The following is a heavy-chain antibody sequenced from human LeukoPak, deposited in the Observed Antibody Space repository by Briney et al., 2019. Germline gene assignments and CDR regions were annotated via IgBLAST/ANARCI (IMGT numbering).Heavy chain of an antibody. Sequence: SETLSLTCTVYGGSISNNNYYWGWIRQPPGKGLEWIGGIYNSGSTYYNTYYNPSLKSRVTMSVDTSKNQFSLKLNSVTAADTAVYYCARGLNRNDYGDYGYWGQGTLVTVSS. CDR1: GGSISNNNYY. J-gene: IGHJ4*02. CDR2: IYNSGSTYYNT. CDR3: ARGLNRNDYGDYGY. V-gene: IGHV4-39*07. D-gene: IGHD4-17*01.